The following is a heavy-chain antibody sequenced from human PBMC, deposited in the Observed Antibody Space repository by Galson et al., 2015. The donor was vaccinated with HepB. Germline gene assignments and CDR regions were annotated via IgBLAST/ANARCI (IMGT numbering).Heavy chain of an antibody. CDR2: IRSKAYGGTT. D-gene: IGHD5-12*01. J-gene: IGHJ3*02. Sequence: SLRLSCAASGFTFGDYAMSWFRQAPGKGLEWVGFIRSKAYGGTTEYAASVKGRFTISRDDSKSIAYLQMNSLKTEDTAVYYCTRDPPYEDDAFDIWGQGTMVTVSS. CDR1: GFTFGDYA. V-gene: IGHV3-49*03. CDR3: TRDPPYEDDAFDI.